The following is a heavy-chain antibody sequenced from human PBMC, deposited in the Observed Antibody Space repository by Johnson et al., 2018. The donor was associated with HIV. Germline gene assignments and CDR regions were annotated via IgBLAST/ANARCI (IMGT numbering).Heavy chain of an antibody. D-gene: IGHD4-17*01. Sequence: VQLVESGGGVVQPGRSLRLSCAASGFTFRNAWMSWVRQAPGKGLEWVGRIKSKSDGGTTDYAAPVKGRFTMSRDDSKRTLYLQMNSLKTEDTAVYYLTGDRAYGDGGGGTKHAFDIWGQGTMVTVSS. V-gene: IGHV3-15*01. J-gene: IGHJ3*02. CDR1: GFTFRNAW. CDR3: TGDRAYGDGGGGTKHAFDI. CDR2: IKSKSDGGTT.